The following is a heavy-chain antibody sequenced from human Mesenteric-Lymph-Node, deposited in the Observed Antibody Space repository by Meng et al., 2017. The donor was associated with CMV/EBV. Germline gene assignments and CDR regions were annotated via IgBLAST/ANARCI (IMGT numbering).Heavy chain of an antibody. CDR3: ARGDDYSNY. V-gene: IGHV3-48*03. CDR2: ISSSGRTI. CDR1: GFTFSSYE. Sequence: GESLKISCAASGFTFSSYEMHWVRQSSEKGLEWLSYISSSGRTIYYADSVRGRFTISRDNAKNSLYLQMNSLRVDDTAVYYCARGDDYSNYWGQGTLVTVSS. J-gene: IGHJ4*02. D-gene: IGHD4-11*01.